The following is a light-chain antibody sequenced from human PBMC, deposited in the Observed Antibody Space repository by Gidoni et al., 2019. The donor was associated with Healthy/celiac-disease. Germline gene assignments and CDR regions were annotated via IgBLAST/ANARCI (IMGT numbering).Light chain of an antibody. J-gene: IGKJ2*01. CDR1: QSLLHSNGYDC. V-gene: IGKV2-28*01. CDR2: LGS. Sequence: DIVMTQSPLSLPVTPGEPASISCRSSQSLLHSNGYDCLDWYLQKPGQSPQLLIYLGSNRASGGPDRFSGSGSGTDFALKISRVEAEDVGVYYCMQALQTPYTFGQGTKLEIK. CDR3: MQALQTPYT.